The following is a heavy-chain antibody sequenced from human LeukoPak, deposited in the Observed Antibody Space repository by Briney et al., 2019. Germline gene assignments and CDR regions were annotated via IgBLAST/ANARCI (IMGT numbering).Heavy chain of an antibody. CDR2: ISAYNGNT. D-gene: IGHD2-2*02. CDR1: GYTFTSYG. J-gene: IGHJ4*02. V-gene: IGHV1-18*01. Sequence: GASVKVSCKASGYTFTSYGISWVRQAPGQGLEWMGWISAYNGNTNYAQKLQGRVTMTTDTSTSTAYMELRSLRSDDTAVYYCARGYCSSTRCYTLDYWGQGTLVTVSS. CDR3: ARGYCSSTRCYTLDY.